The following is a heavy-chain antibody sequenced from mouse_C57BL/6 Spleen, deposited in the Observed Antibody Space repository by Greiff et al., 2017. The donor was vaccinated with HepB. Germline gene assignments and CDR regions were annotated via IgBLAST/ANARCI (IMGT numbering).Heavy chain of an antibody. D-gene: IGHD2-1*01. CDR1: GYTFTSYG. V-gene: IGHV1-81*01. CDR3: ARAYGNSYYYAMDY. CDR2: IYPRSGNT. J-gene: IGHJ4*01. Sequence: QVQLKQSGAELARPGASVKLSCKASGYTFTSYGISWVKQRTGQGLEWIGEIYPRSGNTYYNEKFKGKATLTADKSSSTAYMELRSLTSEDSAVYFCARAYGNSYYYAMDYWGQGTSVTVSS.